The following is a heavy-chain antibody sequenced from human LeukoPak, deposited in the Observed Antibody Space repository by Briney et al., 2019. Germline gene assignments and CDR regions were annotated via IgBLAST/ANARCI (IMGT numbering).Heavy chain of an antibody. D-gene: IGHD5-12*01. CDR1: GFTFSTYW. J-gene: IGHJ4*02. CDR3: AKESGYDVDLEY. Sequence: PGVSLRLSCAVSGFTFSTYWILWVRHAPGGGLVWVSGINTDCSTTSYAHSVKGRFSISRDNAKNTVYLQMSSLRGEDTAVYYCAKESGYDVDLEYWGQGDLVTVSS. CDR2: INTDCSTT. V-gene: IGHV3-74*01.